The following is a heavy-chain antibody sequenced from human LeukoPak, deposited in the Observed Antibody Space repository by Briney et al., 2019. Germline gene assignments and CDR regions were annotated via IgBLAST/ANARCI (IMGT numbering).Heavy chain of an antibody. V-gene: IGHV3-7*01. CDR2: IKQDGSEK. D-gene: IGHD2-2*01. CDR1: GFTFGSYW. CDR3: ARDDCSSISCYHNWFDP. Sequence: GGSLRLSCAASGFTFGSYWRSWVRQAPGKGLEWVANIKQDGSEKYYVDSVKGRFTISRDNAKNSLYLQMNSLRAEDTAVYYCARDDCSSISCYHNWFDPWGQGTLVTVSS. J-gene: IGHJ5*02.